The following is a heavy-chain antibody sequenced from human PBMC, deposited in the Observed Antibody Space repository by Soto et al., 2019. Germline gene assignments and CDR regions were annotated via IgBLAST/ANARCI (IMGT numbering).Heavy chain of an antibody. CDR2: VHYSGNT. D-gene: IGHD3-3*01. CDR1: GDSISSGRFH. CDR3: AIADGFGVVTPFMDS. J-gene: IGHJ4*02. Sequence: PSETLSLTCSVSGDSISSGRFHWGWIRQPPGKGLEFIATVHYSGNTHYNPSLRSRVTIFVDTSKSHFSLRLSSETAADTAVYYCAIADGFGVVTPFMDSWGQGILVTVSS. V-gene: IGHV4-39*02.